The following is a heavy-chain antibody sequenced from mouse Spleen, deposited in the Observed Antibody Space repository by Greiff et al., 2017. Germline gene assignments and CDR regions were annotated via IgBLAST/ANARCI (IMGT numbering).Heavy chain of an antibody. D-gene: IGHD2-12*01. J-gene: IGHJ3*01. CDR3: ASPYSYYSYDVRFAY. CDR2: ISSGGGNT. CDR1: GFTFSSYT. Sequence: EVMLVESGGGLVKPGGSLKLSCAASGFTFSSYTMSWVRQTPAKRLEWVATISSGGGNTYYPDSVKGRFTISRDNARNTLYLQMSSLRSEDTAMYYCASPYSYYSYDVRFAYWGQGTLVTVSA. V-gene: IGHV5-9*01.